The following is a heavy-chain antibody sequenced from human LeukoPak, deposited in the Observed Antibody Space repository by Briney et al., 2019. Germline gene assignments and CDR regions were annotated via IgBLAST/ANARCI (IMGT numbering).Heavy chain of an antibody. Sequence: PSETLSLTCSVSGVSISSGSNYWGWIRQPPGKTLEWIGSIYSRGNTYYNPSLKSRVIILIDTAKNHFSLNLSSVTAADTAVYYCARRAAYYDILTGYYRPIDYWGQGTLVTVSS. D-gene: IGHD3-9*01. CDR3: ARRAAYYDILTGYYRPIDY. CDR1: GVSISSGSNY. CDR2: IYSRGNT. V-gene: IGHV4-39*07. J-gene: IGHJ4*02.